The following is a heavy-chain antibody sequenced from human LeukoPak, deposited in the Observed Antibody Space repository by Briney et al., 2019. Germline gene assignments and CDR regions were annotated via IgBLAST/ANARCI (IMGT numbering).Heavy chain of an antibody. D-gene: IGHD1-26*01. V-gene: IGHV1-2*04. J-gene: IGHJ4*02. CDR3: ARANSGSYYGY. CDR1: GYTFTGYY. CDR2: INPNSGGT. Sequence: GASVKVSCKASGYTFTGYYMHWVRQAPGQGLEWLGWINPNSGGTNYAQKFQGWVTMTRDTSISTAYMELSRLRSDDTAVYYCARANSGSYYGYWGQGTLVTVSS.